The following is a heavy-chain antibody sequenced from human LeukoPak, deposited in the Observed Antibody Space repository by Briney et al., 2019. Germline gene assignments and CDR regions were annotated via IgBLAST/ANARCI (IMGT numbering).Heavy chain of an antibody. CDR2: IHHDGSNK. CDR3: ARCGDGLPCDLDY. Sequence: GGSLRLSCAASGFTFSSYGMHWVRQAPGKGLDWVAFIHHDGSNKYYADSVKGRFTISRDNAKNSLYLQMNSLRAEDTAIYYCARCGDGLPCDLDYWGQGTLVTVSS. D-gene: IGHD3-10*01. J-gene: IGHJ4*02. CDR1: GFTFSSYG. V-gene: IGHV3-30*02.